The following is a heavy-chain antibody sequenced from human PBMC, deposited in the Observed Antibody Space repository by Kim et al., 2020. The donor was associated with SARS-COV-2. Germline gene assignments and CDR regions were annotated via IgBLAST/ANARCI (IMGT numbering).Heavy chain of an antibody. V-gene: IGHV1-24*01. Sequence: TIYAQKVQGRVTMTEDTSTDTAYMELSSLRSEDTAVYYCASMVRGVQLDYWGQGTLVTVSS. CDR2: T. CDR3: ASMVRGVQLDY. J-gene: IGHJ4*02. D-gene: IGHD3-10*01.